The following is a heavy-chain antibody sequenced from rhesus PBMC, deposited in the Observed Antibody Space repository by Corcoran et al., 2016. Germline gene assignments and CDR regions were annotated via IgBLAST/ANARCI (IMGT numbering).Heavy chain of an antibody. Sequence: QVQLQESGPGLVKPSETLSLTCAVSGGSISSSVYNWSGIRPAPGKGRGWIGYISYSGNTSYNPSLKSRVTISRDTSKNQFSLKLSSVTAADTAVYYCASRAAGSAYWGQGVLVTVSS. J-gene: IGHJ4*01. CDR1: GGSISSSVYN. V-gene: IGHV4-122*02. CDR3: ASRAAGSAY. CDR2: ISYSGNT. D-gene: IGHD6-13*01.